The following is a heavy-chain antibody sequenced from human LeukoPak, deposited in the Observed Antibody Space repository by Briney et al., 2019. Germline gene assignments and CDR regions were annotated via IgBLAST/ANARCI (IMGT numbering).Heavy chain of an antibody. CDR3: ARARYYYDSSGYYFDY. D-gene: IGHD3-22*01. V-gene: IGHV1-46*01. CDR2: INPNGGST. CDR1: GYTFTSYY. J-gene: IGHJ4*02. Sequence: ASVKVSCKASGYTFTSYYMHWVRQAPGQGLEWMGIINPNGGSTSYAQKFQGRVTMTRDTSTSTVYMELSSLRSEDTAVYYCARARYYYDSSGYYFDYWGQGTLVTVSS.